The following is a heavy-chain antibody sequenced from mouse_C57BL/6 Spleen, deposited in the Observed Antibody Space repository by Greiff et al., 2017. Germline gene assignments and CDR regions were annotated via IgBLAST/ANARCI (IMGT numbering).Heavy chain of an antibody. CDR1: GYTFTSYW. CDR2: IDPSDSYT. J-gene: IGHJ4*01. CDR3: ARKANYGYGYAMDY. D-gene: IGHD2-2*01. V-gene: IGHV1-50*01. Sequence: QVQLQQPGAELVKPGASVKLSCKASGYTFTSYWMQWVKQRPGQGLEWIGEIDPSDSYTNYNQKFKGKATFTVDPSSSTAYMQLSSLTSEDSAVYYCARKANYGYGYAMDYWGQGTSVTVSS.